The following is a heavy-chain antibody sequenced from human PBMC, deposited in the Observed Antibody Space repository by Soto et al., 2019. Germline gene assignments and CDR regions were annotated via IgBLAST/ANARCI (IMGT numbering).Heavy chain of an antibody. CDR3: ARVGFLVLGGGRYGMDV. CDR2: ISAYNGNT. D-gene: IGHD3-3*01. Sequence: ASVKVSCKASGYTFSSFGINWVRQAPGQGLGWVAWISAYNGNTKYAQKLQGRVTTTTDTSTSTAYMELRSLRSDDTAVYYCARVGFLVLGGGRYGMDVWGQGTTVTVSS. V-gene: IGHV1-18*01. J-gene: IGHJ6*02. CDR1: GYTFSSFG.